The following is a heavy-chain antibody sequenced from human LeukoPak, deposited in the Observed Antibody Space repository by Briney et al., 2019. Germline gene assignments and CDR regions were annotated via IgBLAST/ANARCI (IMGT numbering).Heavy chain of an antibody. J-gene: IGHJ4*02. CDR1: GFTVSSNY. CDR3: ARDLTPMVRGVIGY. CDR2: IYSGGST. Sequence: GGSLRLSCAASGFTVSSNYMSWVRQAPGKGLEWVSVIYSGGSTYYADSVKGRFTISRDNSKNTLYLQMNSLRAEDTAVYYCARDLTPMVRGVIGYWGQGTLVTVSS. D-gene: IGHD3-10*01. V-gene: IGHV3-53*05.